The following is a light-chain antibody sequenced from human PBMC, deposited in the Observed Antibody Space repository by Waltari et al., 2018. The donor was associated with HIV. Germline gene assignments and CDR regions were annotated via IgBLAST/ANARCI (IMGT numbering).Light chain of an antibody. CDR3: NSRDSSGNLVV. CDR2: GKT. Sequence: SSELTQDPAVSVALGRTIRITCQGDSLRNYYASWYQQKPGQAPVLVIYGKTNRPSGIPDRFSGSYSGNTASLTITGAQAEDEADYYCNSRDSSGNLVVFGGGTKVTVL. J-gene: IGLJ2*01. CDR1: SLRNYY. V-gene: IGLV3-19*01.